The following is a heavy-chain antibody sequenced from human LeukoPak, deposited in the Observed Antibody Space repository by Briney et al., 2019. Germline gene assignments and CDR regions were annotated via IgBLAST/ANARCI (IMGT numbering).Heavy chain of an antibody. CDR3: ASETIFGVVQTNYYYYGMDV. V-gene: IGHV1-2*06. CDR2: INPNSGGT. Sequence: ASVKVSCKASGYTFTGYYMHWVRQAPGQGLEWMGRINPNSGGTNYAQKFQGRVTMTRDTSISTAYMELSRLRSDDTAVYYCASETIFGVVQTNYYYYGMDVWGQGTTVTVSS. J-gene: IGHJ6*02. CDR1: GYTFTGYY. D-gene: IGHD3-3*01.